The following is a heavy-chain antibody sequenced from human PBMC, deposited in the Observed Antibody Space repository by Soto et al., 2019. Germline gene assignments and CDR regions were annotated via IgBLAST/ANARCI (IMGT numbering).Heavy chain of an antibody. CDR3: AKDYDFWSGPDY. V-gene: IGHV3-30*18. CDR2: ISNDGSRE. D-gene: IGHD3-3*01. Sequence: QVQLVESGGGVVQPGRSLRLSCTASGFTFSNYGMHWVRQAPGKGLEWVAVISNDGSREYYADTLKGRFTISRDNSENTLCLQMNCLRGEDTAVYYCAKDYDFWSGPDYWGQGTLGTVSS. J-gene: IGHJ4*02. CDR1: GFTFSNYG.